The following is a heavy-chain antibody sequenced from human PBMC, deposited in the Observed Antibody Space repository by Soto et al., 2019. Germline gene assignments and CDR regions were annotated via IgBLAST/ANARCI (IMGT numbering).Heavy chain of an antibody. CDR1: GGSFSSHA. D-gene: IGHD3-3*01. V-gene: IGHV1-69*06. CDR3: ASDGRDQTIFGMVGYFDL. Sequence: QVQLVQSGAEVKKPGSSVKVSCKPSGGSFSSHAVSWVRQAPGQGLEWVGGIVPIFGTKNYAEKFQGRVTITADKSTSTGYMDLSSLKSEDTAVYFCASDGRDQTIFGMVGYFDLWGRGTLVSVSS. CDR2: IVPIFGTK. J-gene: IGHJ2*01.